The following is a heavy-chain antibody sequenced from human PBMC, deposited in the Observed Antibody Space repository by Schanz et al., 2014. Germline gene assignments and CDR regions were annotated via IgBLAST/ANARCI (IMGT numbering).Heavy chain of an antibody. Sequence: VQLVQSGAEVKRPGASVKVSCKASGYTTFTDYYIHWVRQAPGQGLEWMGWINPNSGDTNYAQKFQGWVTMTRDTSISTAYMEVSRLKSDDTAVYYCASSGAGYSSSWDFDYWGQGTLVTVSS. CDR2: INPNSGDT. J-gene: IGHJ4*02. V-gene: IGHV1-2*04. CDR1: GYTTFTDYY. CDR3: ASSGAGYSSSWDFDY. D-gene: IGHD6-13*01.